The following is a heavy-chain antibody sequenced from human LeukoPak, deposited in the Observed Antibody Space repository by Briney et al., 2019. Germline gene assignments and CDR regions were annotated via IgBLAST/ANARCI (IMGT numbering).Heavy chain of an antibody. J-gene: IGHJ4*02. D-gene: IGHD6-19*01. Sequence: TGGSLKLSCAASGFTFSKYWMLWVRQAPGKGLKGVSRINTDETVTTYADSVKGRFTVSRDSADNTMFLQMNSVRDEDTAVYYCATKQWLAPPPDSWGQGTPVTVSS. CDR2: INTDETVT. V-gene: IGHV3-74*01. CDR3: ATKQWLAPPPDS. CDR1: GFTFSKYW.